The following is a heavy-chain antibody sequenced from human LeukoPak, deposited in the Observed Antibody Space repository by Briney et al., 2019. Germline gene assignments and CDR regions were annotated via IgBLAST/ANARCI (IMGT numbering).Heavy chain of an antibody. J-gene: IGHJ4*02. CDR2: NNPNSGGT. D-gene: IGHD3/OR15-3a*01. CDR3: ARSRGLGTPFDY. Sequence: RASVKVSCKASGYTFTGYYMHWVRQAPGQGLEWMGWNNPNSGGTNYAQKFQGRVTMTRDTSISTAYMELSRLRSDDTAVYYCARSRGLGTPFDYWGQGTLVTVSS. V-gene: IGHV1-2*02. CDR1: GYTFTGYY.